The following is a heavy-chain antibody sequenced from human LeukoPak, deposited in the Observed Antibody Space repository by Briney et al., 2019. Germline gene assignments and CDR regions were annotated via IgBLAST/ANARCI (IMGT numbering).Heavy chain of an antibody. CDR2: VYQSGTT. CDR1: SGSISTFY. D-gene: IGHD1-26*01. J-gene: IGHJ4*02. Sequence: SETLSLTCTVSSGSISTFYWSWIRQPPGKRLEWIGYVYQSGTTSYNPSLKRRVTISADTSKNQFSLRVTSVTAADTAVYYCARHGGSLGYFDNWGQGTLVTVSS. CDR3: ARHGGSLGYFDN. V-gene: IGHV4-59*08.